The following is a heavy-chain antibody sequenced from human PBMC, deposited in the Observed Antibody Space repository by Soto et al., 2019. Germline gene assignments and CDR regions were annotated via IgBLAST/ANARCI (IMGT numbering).Heavy chain of an antibody. CDR3: SRSGSRYYYGMDV. CDR2: INAGNGNT. D-gene: IGHD6-13*01. J-gene: IGHJ6*02. Sequence: QVQLVQSGAEEKKPGASVKVSCKASGYTFTSYAMHSVRQAPGQRLEWMGWINAGNGNTKYSQKFQGRVTITRDTSASTAYMELSSLRSEDTAVYYCSRSGSRYYYGMDVWGQGTTVTVSS. CDR1: GYTFTSYA. V-gene: IGHV1-3*05.